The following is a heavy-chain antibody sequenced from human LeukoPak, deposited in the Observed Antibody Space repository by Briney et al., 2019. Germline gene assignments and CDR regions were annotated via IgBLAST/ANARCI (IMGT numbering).Heavy chain of an antibody. CDR3: AREGYCSGGSCYSGLVYFDY. V-gene: IGHV1-2*02. J-gene: IGHJ4*02. CDR2: INPNSGGT. Sequence: ASVKVSCKASGYTFTGYYMHWVRQAPGQGLEWMGWINPNSGGTNYAQKFQGRVTITADKSTSTAYMELSSLRSEDTAVYYCAREGYCSGGSCYSGLVYFDYWGQGTLVTVSS. CDR1: GYTFTGYY. D-gene: IGHD2-15*01.